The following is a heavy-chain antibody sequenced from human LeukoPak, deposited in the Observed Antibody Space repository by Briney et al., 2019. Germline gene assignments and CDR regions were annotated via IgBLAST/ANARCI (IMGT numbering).Heavy chain of an antibody. CDR1: GGSMSRYY. Sequence: SETLSLTCTVSGGSMSRYYWSWLRQPPGKGLEWIGYMYYSGSTKYNPSLKSRVTISVDTPKNQFSLKLSSVTAADTAVYYCARSSTGSYFHYWGQGTLVTVSS. D-gene: IGHD3-3*02. V-gene: IGHV4-59*01. J-gene: IGHJ4*02. CDR3: ARSSTGSYFHY. CDR2: MYYSGST.